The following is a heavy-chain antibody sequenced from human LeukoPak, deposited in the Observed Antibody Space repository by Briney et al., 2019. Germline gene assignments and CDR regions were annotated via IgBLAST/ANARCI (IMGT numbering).Heavy chain of an antibody. CDR3: ARDFTPLLYTVRDNWFDP. J-gene: IGHJ5*02. CDR1: GGSISSYY. D-gene: IGHD3-10*01. Sequence: SETLSLTCTVSGGSISSYYWSWIRQPAGKGLEWIGRIYTSGSTNYNPSLKSRVTMSVDTSKNQFSLKLSSVTAADTAVYYCARDFTPLLYTVRDNWFDPWGQGTLVTVSS. CDR2: IYTSGST. V-gene: IGHV4-4*07.